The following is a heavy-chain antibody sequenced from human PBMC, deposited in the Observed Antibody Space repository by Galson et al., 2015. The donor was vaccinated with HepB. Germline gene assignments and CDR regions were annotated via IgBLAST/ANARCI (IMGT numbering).Heavy chain of an antibody. V-gene: IGHV1-69*06. CDR1: GGTFSNYA. CDR3: ATEDCSSTSCYLDY. J-gene: IGHJ4*02. D-gene: IGHD2-2*01. CDR2: IIPLFGTA. Sequence: SVKVSCKASGGTFSNYAISWVRQAPGQGLEWMGGIIPLFGTANYAQKFQGRVTMTEDTSTDTAYMELSSLRSEDTAVYYCATEDCSSTSCYLDYWGQGTLVTVSS.